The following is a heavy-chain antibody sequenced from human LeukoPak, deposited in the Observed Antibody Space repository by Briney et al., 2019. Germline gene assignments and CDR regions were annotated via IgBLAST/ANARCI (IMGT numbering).Heavy chain of an antibody. CDR2: ISAYNGNT. D-gene: IGHD5-18*01. CDR1: GYTFTTYG. Sequence: ASVKVSCKASGYTFTTYGISWVRQAPGQGLEWMGWISAYNGNTNYAQKLQGRVTMTTDTSTSTAYMELRSPRSDDTAIYYCARTPGFTYVDDWGQGTLVTVSS. J-gene: IGHJ4*02. CDR3: ARTPGFTYVDD. V-gene: IGHV1-18*01.